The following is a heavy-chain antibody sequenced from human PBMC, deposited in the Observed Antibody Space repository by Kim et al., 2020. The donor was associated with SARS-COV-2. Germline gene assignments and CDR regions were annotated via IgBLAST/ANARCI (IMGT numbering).Heavy chain of an antibody. CDR2: IYYNGST. J-gene: IGHJ4*02. Sequence: SETLSLTCAVSGGSISSYYWSWIRQPPGKGLEWIGYIYYNGSTKYNPSLKNRVSITVDTYKNQFSLKLSTMTAADTTAYYCATGFDYRGQGTLVTVAS. V-gene: IGHV4-59*13. CDR1: GGSISSYY. CDR3: ATGFDY.